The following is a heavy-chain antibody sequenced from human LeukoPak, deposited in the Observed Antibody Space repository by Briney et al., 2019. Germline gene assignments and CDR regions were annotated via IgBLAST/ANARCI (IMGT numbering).Heavy chain of an antibody. CDR1: GFTFSSYA. J-gene: IGHJ5*02. Sequence: GRSLRLSCAASGFTFSSYAMSWVRQAPGKGLEWVSAISGSGGSTYYADSVKGRFTISRDNSKNTLYLQMNSLRAEDTAVYYCAKDEAHIVVVTATIGPWGQGTLVTVSS. CDR2: ISGSGGST. D-gene: IGHD2-21*02. CDR3: AKDEAHIVVVTATIGP. V-gene: IGHV3-23*01.